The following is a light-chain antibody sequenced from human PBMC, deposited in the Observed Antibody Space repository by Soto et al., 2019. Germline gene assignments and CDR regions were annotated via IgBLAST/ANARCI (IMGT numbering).Light chain of an antibody. J-gene: IGKJ1*01. CDR1: QTISSW. CDR3: LLDFSYFWA. V-gene: IGKV1-5*01. CDR2: AAS. Sequence: IKMPQYAGNLSGAVVYRVTSTCRASQTISSWLAWYQQKPGKVPKLLIYAASTLQSGVPSRFSGSGSGTDFTLTISSLQPEDFATYYCLLDFSYFWAFGQGTKVDIK.